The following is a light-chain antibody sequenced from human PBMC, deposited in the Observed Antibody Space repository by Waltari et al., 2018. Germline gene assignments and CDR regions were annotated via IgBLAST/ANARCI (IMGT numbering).Light chain of an antibody. V-gene: IGKV3-11*01. J-gene: IGKJ1*01. CDR2: YAS. CDR1: QSLGSY. CDR3: QHRANSGT. Sequence: EIVLTQSPATLSLSPGERATLSCRASQSLGSYLAWYQPKPGLPPRLPNYYASKRATGIPARFSGSGSGTDFTLTISSLGPEDFAVYFWQHRANSGTFGQGTKGEIK.